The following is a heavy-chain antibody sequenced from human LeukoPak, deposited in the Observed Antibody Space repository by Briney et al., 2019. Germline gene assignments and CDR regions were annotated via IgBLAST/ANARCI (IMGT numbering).Heavy chain of an antibody. J-gene: IGHJ3*02. D-gene: IGHD6-13*01. CDR2: IYSGGST. V-gene: IGHV3-66*01. Sequence: GGSLRLSCAASGFTVSSNYMSWVRQAPGKGLEWVSVIYSGGSTYYADSVKGRFTISRDNSKNTLYLQMNSLRAEDTAVYYCARRWQQLAPSAFDIWGQGTMVSVSS. CDR3: ARRWQQLAPSAFDI. CDR1: GFTVSSNY.